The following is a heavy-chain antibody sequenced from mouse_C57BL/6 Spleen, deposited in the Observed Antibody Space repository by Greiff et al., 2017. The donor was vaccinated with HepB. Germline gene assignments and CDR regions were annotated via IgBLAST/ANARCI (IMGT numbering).Heavy chain of an antibody. CDR1: GFTFSSYA. CDR2: ISSGGDYI. CDR3: TRGVTGTPTLYFDY. D-gene: IGHD4-1*01. Sequence: EVKLMESGEGLVKPGGSLKLSCAASGFTFSSYAMSWVRQTPEKRLEWVAYISSGGDYIYYADTVKGRFTISRDNARNTLYLQMSSLKSEDTAMYYCTRGVTGTPTLYFDYWGQGTTLTVSS. J-gene: IGHJ2*01. V-gene: IGHV5-9-1*02.